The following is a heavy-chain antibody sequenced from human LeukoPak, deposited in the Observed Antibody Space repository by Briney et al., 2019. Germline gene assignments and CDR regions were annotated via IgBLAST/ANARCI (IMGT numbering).Heavy chain of an antibody. J-gene: IGHJ5*02. Sequence: SETLSLTCTVSGGSISSSDYYWGWIRQPPGKGLEWIGSIYYGGSTYYNPSLKSRVTISVDTSMNQFSLKLSFVTTADTAVYYCARALGYCGGGSCTRGYNWFDPWGQGTLVTVPS. D-gene: IGHD2-15*01. CDR3: ARALGYCGGGSCTRGYNWFDP. CDR2: IYYGGST. V-gene: IGHV4-39*01. CDR1: GGSISSSDYY.